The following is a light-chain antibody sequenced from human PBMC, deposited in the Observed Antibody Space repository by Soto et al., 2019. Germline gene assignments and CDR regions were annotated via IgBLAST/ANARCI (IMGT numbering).Light chain of an antibody. Sequence: IPLTQSPSTLPASVGDIVTITCRASQSIDRWLAWYQQRPGKAPKLLIYHASSLETGVPSRFSGSGSGTEFTLTISSLQPDDFATYYCQHYNSYGTLGQGTKVDIK. J-gene: IGKJ1*01. V-gene: IGKV1-5*01. CDR2: HAS. CDR3: QHYNSYGT. CDR1: QSIDRW.